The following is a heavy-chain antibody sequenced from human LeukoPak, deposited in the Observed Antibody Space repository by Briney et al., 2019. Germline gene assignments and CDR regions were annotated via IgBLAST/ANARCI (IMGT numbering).Heavy chain of an antibody. D-gene: IGHD3-22*01. Sequence: RSSETLSLTCTVSGGSISSSSYYWGWIRQPPGKGLEWIGSIYHSGSTYYNPSLKSRVTISVDTSKNQFSLKLSSVTAADTAVYYCARDAPYYYDSSGYSPFDYWGQGTLVTVSS. J-gene: IGHJ4*02. CDR1: GGSISSSSYY. CDR2: IYHSGST. V-gene: IGHV4-39*07. CDR3: ARDAPYYYDSSGYSPFDY.